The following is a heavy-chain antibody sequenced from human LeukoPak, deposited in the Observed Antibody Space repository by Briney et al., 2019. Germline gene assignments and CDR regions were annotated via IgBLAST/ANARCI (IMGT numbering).Heavy chain of an antibody. Sequence: PSETLSLTCTVSGGSISSYYWSWIRQPAGKGLEWIGRIYTSGSTNYNPSLKSRVTMSVDTSKNQFSLKLSSVTAADTAVYYCARDRTRVVVVAATVWFDPWGQGTLATVSS. V-gene: IGHV4-4*07. CDR2: IYTSGST. CDR3: ARDRTRVVVVAATVWFDP. D-gene: IGHD2-15*01. CDR1: GGSISSYY. J-gene: IGHJ5*02.